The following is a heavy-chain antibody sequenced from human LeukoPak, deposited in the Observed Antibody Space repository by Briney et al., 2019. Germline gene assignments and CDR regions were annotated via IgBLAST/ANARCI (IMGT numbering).Heavy chain of an antibody. Sequence: SETLSLTCAVSGGSISSGGYSWSWIRQPPGKGLEWIGYIYHSGSTYYNPSLKSRVTISVDRSKNQFSLKLSSVTAADTAVYYGAKAGGKDPFNYWAQEPWSPSPQ. J-gene: IGHJ4*02. V-gene: IGHV4-30-2*01. CDR3: AKAGGKDPFNY. CDR2: IYHSGST. D-gene: IGHD1-14*01. CDR1: GGSISSGGYS.